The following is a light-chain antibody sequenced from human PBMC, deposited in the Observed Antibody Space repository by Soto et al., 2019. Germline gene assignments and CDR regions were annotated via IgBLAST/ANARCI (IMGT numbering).Light chain of an antibody. J-gene: IGLJ1*01. Sequence: QSVLTQPASVSGSPGQSITISCTGTSSDVGTYNLVSWYQHHPAKAPQRMIFEVSKRPSGVSNRFSGSKSGNTASLTISGLQAEDEADYYCCSYAGSSFDVFGTGTKVTVL. CDR3: CSYAGSSFDV. V-gene: IGLV2-23*02. CDR1: SSDVGTYNL. CDR2: EVS.